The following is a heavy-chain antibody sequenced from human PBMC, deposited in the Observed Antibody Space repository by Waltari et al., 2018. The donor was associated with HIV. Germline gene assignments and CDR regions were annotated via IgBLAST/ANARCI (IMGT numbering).Heavy chain of an antibody. CDR3: ARGGPPHDRKNWYFDL. CDR2: IYHSGNT. CDR1: SGSISSNNW. J-gene: IGHJ2*01. Sequence: QVQLQESGPGLVKPSGTLSLTCSVSSGSISSNNWWSWVRQPPGKGLEWIGEIYHSGNTNYNPSLKSRVIMSVDKSKNHFSLNLRSVTAADTAVYYCARGGPPHDRKNWYFDLWGRGTLLSVSP. V-gene: IGHV4-4*02. D-gene: IGHD1-1*01.